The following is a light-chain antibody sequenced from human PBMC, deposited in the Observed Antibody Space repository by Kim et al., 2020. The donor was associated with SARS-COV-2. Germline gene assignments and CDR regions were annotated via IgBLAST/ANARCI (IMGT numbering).Light chain of an antibody. Sequence: IRHDLAWYQQKPGEPPKRLIYSASKLQSGVPSRFSGSGSGTQFTLTISNLQPDDFATYYCLQNNNNPLTFGGGTKVDIK. V-gene: IGKV1-17*02. CDR3: LQNNNNPLT. J-gene: IGKJ4*01. CDR1: IRHD. CDR2: SAS.